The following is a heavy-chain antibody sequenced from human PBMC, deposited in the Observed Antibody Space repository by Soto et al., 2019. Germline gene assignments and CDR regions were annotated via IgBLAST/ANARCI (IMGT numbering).Heavy chain of an antibody. D-gene: IGHD6-19*01. J-gene: IGHJ4*02. V-gene: IGHV1-69*01. CDR2: IIPLFGTA. CDR3: ARPKGTYSSGYYYFDF. CDR1: GGTFSTYA. Sequence: QVQLEQSGGEVKQPGSSVRVSCKTSGGTFSTYAINWVRQAPGQGLEWMGAIIPLFGTADYSQKFQGRVTITADESTSTAYMELSSLRFDDTSVDFFARPKGTYSSGYYYFDFWGQGTLVTVSS.